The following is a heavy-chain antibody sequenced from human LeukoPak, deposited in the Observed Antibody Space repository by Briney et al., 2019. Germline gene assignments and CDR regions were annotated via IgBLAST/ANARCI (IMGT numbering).Heavy chain of an antibody. D-gene: IGHD1-26*01. CDR3: SRAAQWVSGNDF. Sequence: PGGSLRLSCTGSGFTFGDYDMNWFRQAPGKGLEWVSVIRSKPYGGTTEYAASVRGRFIISRDGSKRIAYLQMNSLKTEDTAVYYCSRAAQWVSGNDFWGQGTLVTVSS. J-gene: IGHJ4*02. V-gene: IGHV3-49*01. CDR2: IRSKPYGGTT. CDR1: GFTFGDYD.